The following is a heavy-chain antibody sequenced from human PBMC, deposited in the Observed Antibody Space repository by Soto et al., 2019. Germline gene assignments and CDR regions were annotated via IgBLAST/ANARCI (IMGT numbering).Heavy chain of an antibody. J-gene: IGHJ4*02. Sequence: QVQLVQSGAEVKKPGSSVKVSCKASGGTFSSYTISWVRQAPGQGLEWMGRIIPILGIANYAQKFQGRVTITADKSTSTAYMELSSLRSEDTAVYYCARFEFLTGYYNDYWGQGTLVTVSS. CDR2: IIPILGIA. V-gene: IGHV1-69*02. D-gene: IGHD3-9*01. CDR3: ARFEFLTGYYNDY. CDR1: GGTFSSYT.